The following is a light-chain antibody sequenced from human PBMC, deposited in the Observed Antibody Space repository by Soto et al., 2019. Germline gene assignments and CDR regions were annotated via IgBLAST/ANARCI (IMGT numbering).Light chain of an antibody. CDR3: SSYTSSSTLVV. CDR1: SSDVGGYIY. Sequence: QSALTQPDSVSGSPGQSITICCTGTSSDVGGYIYVSWYQQHPGKAPKLMIYGVSNRPSGVSDRFSGSKSGNTASLTISGLRAEDEADYYCSSYTSSSTLVVFGGGTKLTVL. V-gene: IGLV2-14*01. CDR2: GVS. J-gene: IGLJ2*01.